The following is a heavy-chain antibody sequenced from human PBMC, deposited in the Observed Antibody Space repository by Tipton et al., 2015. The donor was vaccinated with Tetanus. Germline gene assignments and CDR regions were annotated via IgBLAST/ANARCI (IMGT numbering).Heavy chain of an antibody. CDR1: GGSISSGGYY. Sequence: TLSLPCTVSGGSISSGGYYWSWIRQHPGKGLEWIGYIYYSGSTYYNPSLKSRVTISVDTSKNQFSLKLSSVTAADTAVYYCARDEYSYGYSDMDVWGQGTTVTVSS. D-gene: IGHD5-18*01. CDR2: IYYSGST. V-gene: IGHV4-31*03. CDR3: ARDEYSYGYSDMDV. J-gene: IGHJ6*02.